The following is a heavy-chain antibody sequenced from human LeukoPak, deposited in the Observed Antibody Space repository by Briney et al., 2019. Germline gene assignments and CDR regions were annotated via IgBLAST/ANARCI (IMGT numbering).Heavy chain of an antibody. Sequence: ASVKVSCKASGYTFTGYYMHRVRQAPGQGLEWIGWINPNSGGANYAQKFQGRVTMTRDTSISTAYMELSSLRSEDTAVYYCARGVVWSGFDYWGQGTLVTVSS. V-gene: IGHV1-2*02. CDR1: GYTFTGYY. CDR2: INPNSGGA. J-gene: IGHJ4*02. D-gene: IGHD3-3*01. CDR3: ARGVVWSGFDY.